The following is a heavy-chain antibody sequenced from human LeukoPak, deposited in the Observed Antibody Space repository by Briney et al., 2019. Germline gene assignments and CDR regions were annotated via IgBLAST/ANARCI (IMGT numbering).Heavy chain of an antibody. CDR1: GGSISSYF. CDR3: AKSVSVAAAGMYYYYMDV. CDR2: IYTGGTT. Sequence: KPSETLSLTCTVSGGSISSYFWSWIRQPAGKGLEWIGRIYTGGTTSYNPSLKSRVTMSVDTSKNQFSLKLSSVTAADTAIYYCAKSVSVAAAGMYYYYMDVWGKGTTVTVSS. J-gene: IGHJ6*03. V-gene: IGHV4-4*07. D-gene: IGHD6-13*01.